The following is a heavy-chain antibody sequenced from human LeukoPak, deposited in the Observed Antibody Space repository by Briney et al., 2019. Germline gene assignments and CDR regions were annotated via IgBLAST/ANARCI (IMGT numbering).Heavy chain of an antibody. Sequence: PGGSLRLSCAASGFTFSSNAMSWVRQAPGKGLEWVSTISGSGGSTYYADSVKGRFTISRDNSKNTLYLQMNSLRAEDTAVYYCAKRGVTASFYYYYYYMDVWGKGTTVTISS. CDR2: ISGSGGST. J-gene: IGHJ6*03. V-gene: IGHV3-23*01. CDR3: AKRGVTASFYYYYYYMDV. D-gene: IGHD2-21*02. CDR1: GFTFSSNA.